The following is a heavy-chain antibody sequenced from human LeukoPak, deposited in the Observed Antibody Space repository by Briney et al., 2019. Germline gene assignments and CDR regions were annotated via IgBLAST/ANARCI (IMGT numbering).Heavy chain of an antibody. D-gene: IGHD3-22*01. Sequence: PGGSLRLSCAASGFSFYNYAMSWVRQAPGKGLEWVSYISSSSSTIYYADSVKGRFTISRDNAKNSLYLQMNSLRAEDTAVYYCARDSYYYDSSVVDYWGQGTLVTVSS. V-gene: IGHV3-48*01. J-gene: IGHJ4*02. CDR2: ISSSSSTI. CDR1: GFSFYNYA. CDR3: ARDSYYYDSSVVDY.